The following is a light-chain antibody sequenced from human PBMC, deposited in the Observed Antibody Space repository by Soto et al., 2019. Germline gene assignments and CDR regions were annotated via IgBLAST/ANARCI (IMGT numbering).Light chain of an antibody. V-gene: IGKV3-20*01. J-gene: IGKJ1*01. CDR2: GAS. Sequence: EIVLTQSPGTLSLSPVERSTLSFRASQSVSNNYLAWYQQKPGQAPRLLIYGASNRATGIPDRFSGSGSGTDFTLTISRLEPEDFAVYYCQQYGSSGTFGQGTKV. CDR1: QSVSNNY. CDR3: QQYGSSGT.